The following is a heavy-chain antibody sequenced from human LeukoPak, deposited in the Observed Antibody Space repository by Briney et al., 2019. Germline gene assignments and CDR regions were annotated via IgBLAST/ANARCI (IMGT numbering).Heavy chain of an antibody. D-gene: IGHD3-10*01. CDR2: INPNSGDT. CDR3: ARDYYGSGSNMDY. V-gene: IGHV1-2*06. J-gene: IGHJ4*02. CDR1: GYTFTGYH. Sequence: ASVKVSCKASGYTFTGYHMPWVRQAAGQGLEWKGRINPNSGDTNSAQNFQGRVTMTRDTSISTAYMELSRLRSDDTAVYYCARDYYGSGSNMDYWGQGTLVTVSS.